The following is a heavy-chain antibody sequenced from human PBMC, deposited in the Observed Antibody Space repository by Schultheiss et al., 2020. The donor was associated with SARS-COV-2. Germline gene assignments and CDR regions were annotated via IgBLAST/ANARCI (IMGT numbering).Heavy chain of an antibody. J-gene: IGHJ6*02. CDR1: GFTFDDYA. D-gene: IGHD6-6*01. CDR3: ARDRIAARSLRYMDV. Sequence: GGSLRLSCAASGFTFDDYAMHWVRQAPGKGLEWVSGISWNSGSIGYADSVKGRFTISRDNAKNSLYLQMNSLRAEDTAVYYCARDRIAARSLRYMDVWGQGTTVTVSS. V-gene: IGHV3-9*01. CDR2: ISWNSGSI.